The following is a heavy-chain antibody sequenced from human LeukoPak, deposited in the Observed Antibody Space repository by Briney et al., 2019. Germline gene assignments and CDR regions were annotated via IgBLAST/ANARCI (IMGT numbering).Heavy chain of an antibody. CDR2: ISSSSSYI. D-gene: IGHD2-2*01. J-gene: IGHJ4*02. CDR1: GFTFSSYS. Sequence: GGSLRLSCAASGFTFSSYSMNWVRQAPGKGLEWVSSISSSSSYIYYADSVKGRFTISRDSAKNSLYLQMNSLRAEDTAVYYCARGTGPKIVVVPDHWGQGTLVTVSS. V-gene: IGHV3-21*01. CDR3: ARGTGPKIVVVPDH.